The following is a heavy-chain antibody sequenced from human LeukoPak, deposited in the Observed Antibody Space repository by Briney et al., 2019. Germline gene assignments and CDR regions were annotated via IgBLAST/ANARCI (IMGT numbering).Heavy chain of an antibody. Sequence: GGSLRLSCAASGFTVRSNYMSWVRQAPGKGLEWVSVIYSGGSTFYADSVKGRFTISRDNSKNTLYLLMNSLRAEDTAVYYCAKDEEINSGWYPYFDYWGQGTLVTVSS. D-gene: IGHD6-19*01. CDR2: IYSGGST. J-gene: IGHJ4*02. CDR1: GFTVRSNY. V-gene: IGHV3-66*01. CDR3: AKDEEINSGWYPYFDY.